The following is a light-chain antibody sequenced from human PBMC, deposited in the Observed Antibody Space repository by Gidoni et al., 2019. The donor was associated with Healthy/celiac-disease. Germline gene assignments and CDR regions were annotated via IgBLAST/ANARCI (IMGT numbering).Light chain of an antibody. Sequence: QSVLPQPPSASGTPGQRVTISCSGSSSNIGSNTVNWYQQLPGTAPKLLIYSNNQRPSGVPDRFSGSKSGTSASLAISGLQSEDEADYYCAAWDDSLNAVFGGGTKLTVL. CDR3: AAWDDSLNAV. V-gene: IGLV1-44*01. CDR1: SSNIGSNT. J-gene: IGLJ2*01. CDR2: SNN.